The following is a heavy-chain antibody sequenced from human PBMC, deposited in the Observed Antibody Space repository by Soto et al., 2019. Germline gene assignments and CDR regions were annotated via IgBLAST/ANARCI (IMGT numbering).Heavy chain of an antibody. D-gene: IGHD3-22*01. V-gene: IGHV3-23*01. J-gene: IGHJ4*02. CDR2: ISGSGGST. Sequence: EVQLLESGGGLVQPGGSLRLSCAASGFTFSSYAMSWVRQAPGKGLEWVSAISGSGGSTYYADSVKGRFTISRDNSKNTLYLQMNSLRAEDTAVYYCARLYYYDSSGYPYYFDYWGQGTLVTVSS. CDR1: GFTFSSYA. CDR3: ARLYYYDSSGYPYYFDY.